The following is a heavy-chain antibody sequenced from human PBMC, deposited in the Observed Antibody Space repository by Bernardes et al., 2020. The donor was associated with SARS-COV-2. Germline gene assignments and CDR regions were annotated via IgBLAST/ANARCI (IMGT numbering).Heavy chain of an antibody. D-gene: IGHD3-22*01. CDR2: IYYSGST. CDR3: ARVHDSSGYYYPLFDY. J-gene: IGHJ4*02. CDR1: GGSISSYY. V-gene: IGHV4-59*01. Sequence: SETLSLTCTVPGGSISSYYWSWIRQPPGKGLEWIGYIYYSGSTNYNPSLKSRVTISVDTSKNQFSLKLSSVTAADTAVYYCARVHDSSGYYYPLFDYWGQGTLVTVSS.